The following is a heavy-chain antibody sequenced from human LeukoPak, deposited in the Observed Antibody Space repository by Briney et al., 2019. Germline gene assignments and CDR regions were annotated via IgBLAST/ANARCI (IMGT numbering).Heavy chain of an antibody. CDR2: VSGSGGTI. CDR1: GFTFSSHA. V-gene: IGHV3-23*01. Sequence: GGSLRLSCVASGFTFSSHAMSWVRQAPGKGLEWVSVVSGSGGTIYYAASVKGRFTISRDNSKNTLYLQMNSLRAEDTAVYYCAKGMYSSDWYLFDCWGQGTLITVSS. J-gene: IGHJ4*02. D-gene: IGHD6-19*01. CDR3: AKGMYSSDWYLFDC.